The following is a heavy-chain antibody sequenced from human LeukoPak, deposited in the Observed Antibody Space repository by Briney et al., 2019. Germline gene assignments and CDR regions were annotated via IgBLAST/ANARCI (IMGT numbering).Heavy chain of an antibody. D-gene: IGHD5-12*01. V-gene: IGHV3-23*01. Sequence: GGSLRLSCAASGFTFINYAVTWVRQAPGKGLEWVSVISGSGGSTYYADSVKGRFTISRDNPKNTLYLQMNSLRAEDTAVYYCARDLLRGYAYYGMDVWGQGTTVTVSS. CDR1: GFTFINYA. CDR2: ISGSGGST. J-gene: IGHJ6*02. CDR3: ARDLLRGYAYYGMDV.